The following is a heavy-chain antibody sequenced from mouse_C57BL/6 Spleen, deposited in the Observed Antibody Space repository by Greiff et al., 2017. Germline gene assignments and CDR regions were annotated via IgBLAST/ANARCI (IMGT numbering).Heavy chain of an antibody. Sequence: VQLQQSGAELVKPGASVKLSCKASGYTFTSYWMHWVKQRPGQGLEWIGMIHPNSGSTNYNEKFKSKATLTVDKSSSTAYMQLSSLTSEDSAVYYCARSSLGDYFAYWGQGTLVTVSA. CDR3: ARSSLGDYFAY. CDR2: IHPNSGST. V-gene: IGHV1-64*01. J-gene: IGHJ3*01. CDR1: GYTFTSYW. D-gene: IGHD2-13*01.